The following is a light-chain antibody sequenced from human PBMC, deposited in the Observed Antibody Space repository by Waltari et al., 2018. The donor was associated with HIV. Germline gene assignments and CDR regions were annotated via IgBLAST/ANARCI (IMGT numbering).Light chain of an antibody. J-gene: IGKJ4*01. CDR1: QTSSRW. Sequence: DIQMTQSPSTLSASVGDRVTITCRASQTSSRWLAWYQQKPGKAPKLLIYKASSLESGVPSRFSGSGSGTDFTLTISSLQPDDFATYYCLQYKDFPLTFGGGTKLEIK. CDR3: LQYKDFPLT. V-gene: IGKV1-5*03. CDR2: KAS.